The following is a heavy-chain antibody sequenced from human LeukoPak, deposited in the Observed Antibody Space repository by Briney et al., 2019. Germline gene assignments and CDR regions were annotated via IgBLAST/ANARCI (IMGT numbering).Heavy chain of an antibody. Sequence: SVKVSCKASGGTFSSYAISWVRQASGQGLEWMGGIIPIFGTANYAQKFQGRVTITADESTSTAYMELSSLRSEDTAVYYCARSTMGATDFDYWGQGTPVTVSS. CDR2: IIPIFGTA. J-gene: IGHJ4*02. V-gene: IGHV1-69*01. CDR3: ARSTMGATDFDY. D-gene: IGHD1-26*01. CDR1: GGTFSSYA.